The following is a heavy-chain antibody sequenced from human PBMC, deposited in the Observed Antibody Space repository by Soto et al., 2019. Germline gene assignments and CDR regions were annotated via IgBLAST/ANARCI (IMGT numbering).Heavy chain of an antibody. J-gene: IGHJ4*02. V-gene: IGHV3-49*03. D-gene: IGHD3-22*01. Sequence: GGSLRLSCPASGFTFGDYAMSWFRQAPGKGLGWVGCIRSKAYGGTTEYAASVKGRIIISRDDTKTIDHLLMNSMKTEDTAVYYCTCVLRSGYCYGDYWGQGTLVTVSS. CDR3: TCVLRSGYCYGDY. CDR1: GFTFGDYA. CDR2: IRSKAYGGTT.